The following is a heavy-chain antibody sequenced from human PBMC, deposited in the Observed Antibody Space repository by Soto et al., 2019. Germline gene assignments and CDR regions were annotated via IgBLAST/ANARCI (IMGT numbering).Heavy chain of an antibody. CDR1: GYPFTSYY. J-gene: IGHJ4*02. CDR3: ARDLLELHDY. D-gene: IGHD1-7*01. CDR2: INPSGGST. V-gene: IGHV1-46*01. Sequence: QVQLVQSGAEVKKPGAAGKVSCKASGYPFTSYYRHWVRQAPGQGLEWMGIINPSGGSTSYAQKFQGRVTMTRDTSTSTVSMELSSLRSEDTAVYYCARDLLELHDYWGQGTLVTVSS.